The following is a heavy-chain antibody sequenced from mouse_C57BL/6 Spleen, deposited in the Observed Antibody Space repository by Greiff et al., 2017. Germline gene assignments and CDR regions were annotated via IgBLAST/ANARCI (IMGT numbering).Heavy chain of an antibody. D-gene: IGHD1-1*01. CDR1: GFTFTDYY. V-gene: IGHV7-3*01. CDR2: IRNKANGYTT. CDR3: ARHGSIWCFDV. Sequence: EVKLMESGGGLVQPGGSLSLSCAASGFTFTDYYMSWVRQPPGKALEWFGFIRNKANGYTTEYSASVKGRFTISRDNSQSILYLQMNALRAEYSATYYCARHGSIWCFDVWSKGTTITVCS. J-gene: IGHJ1*03.